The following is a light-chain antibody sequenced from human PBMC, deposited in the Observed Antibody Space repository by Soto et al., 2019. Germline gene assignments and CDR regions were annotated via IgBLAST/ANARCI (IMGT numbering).Light chain of an antibody. CDR1: QSFCTY. CDR3: QQYGTPRSVT. Sequence: EKVLTHAPGTLSLSPGERATLSCRSSQSFCTYLALYQHKPGQAPRLLIFDASKRATGIPARFSGSGSGTDFTLTISSLEPEDFAVYYCQQYGTPRSVTFGQGTRLEIK. V-gene: IGKV3-11*01. J-gene: IGKJ5*01. CDR2: DAS.